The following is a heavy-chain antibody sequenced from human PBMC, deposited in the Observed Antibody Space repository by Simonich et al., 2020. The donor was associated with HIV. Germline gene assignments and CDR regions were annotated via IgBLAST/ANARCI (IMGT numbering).Heavy chain of an antibody. J-gene: IGHJ4*02. Sequence: EVQLVESGGGLVKPGGSLRLSCAASGFTFSSYSMNWVRQAPGQGLEWVSSMSSSSSYIYYADSVKGRFTISRDNDKNALYLQRNSRRAEDTAVYYCARDGRKGSSTSCSDYWGQGTLVTVSS. CDR3: ARDGRKGSSTSCSDY. D-gene: IGHD2-2*01. CDR1: GFTFSSYS. CDR2: MSSSSSYI. V-gene: IGHV3-21*01.